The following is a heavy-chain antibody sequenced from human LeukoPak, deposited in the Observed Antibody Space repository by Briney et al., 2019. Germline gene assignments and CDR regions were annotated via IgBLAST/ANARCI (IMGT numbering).Heavy chain of an antibody. V-gene: IGHV3-30*04. CDR3: ARAPNKNWFDP. CDR2: ISYDGSNK. Sequence: GGSLRLSCAASGFTFSSYAMHWVRQAPGKGLEWVAVISYDGSNKYYADSVKGRFTISRDNSKNTLYLQMNSLRAEDTAVYYCARAPNKNWFDPWGQGTLVTVSS. J-gene: IGHJ5*02. CDR1: GFTFSSYA. D-gene: IGHD1/OR15-1a*01.